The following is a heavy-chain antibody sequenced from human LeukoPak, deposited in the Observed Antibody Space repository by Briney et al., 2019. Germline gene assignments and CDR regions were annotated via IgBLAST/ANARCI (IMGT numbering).Heavy chain of an antibody. CDR2: ISGSGGST. CDR3: AGGIVATISHYYYGMDV. D-gene: IGHD5-12*01. CDR1: GFTFSSYA. J-gene: IGHJ6*02. V-gene: IGHV3-23*01. Sequence: GGSLRLSCAASGFTFSSYAMSRVRQAPGKGLEWVSAISGSGGSTYYADSVKGRFTISRDNSKNTLYLQMNSLRAEDTAVYYCAGGIVATISHYYYGMDVWGQGTTVTVSS.